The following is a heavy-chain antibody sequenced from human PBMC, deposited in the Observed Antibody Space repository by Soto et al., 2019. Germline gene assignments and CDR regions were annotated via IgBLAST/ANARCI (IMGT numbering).Heavy chain of an antibody. Sequence: PSETLSLTCTVSGGSISSGDYYWSWIRQPPGKGLEWIGYIYYSGSTYYNPSLKSRVTISVDTSKNQFSLKLSSVTAADTAVYYCARAVVSYCSSTSCYLPLYYYYGMDVWGQGTTVTVSS. D-gene: IGHD2-2*01. CDR3: ARAVVSYCSSTSCYLPLYYYYGMDV. J-gene: IGHJ6*02. CDR1: GGSISSGDYY. V-gene: IGHV4-30-4*01. CDR2: IYYSGST.